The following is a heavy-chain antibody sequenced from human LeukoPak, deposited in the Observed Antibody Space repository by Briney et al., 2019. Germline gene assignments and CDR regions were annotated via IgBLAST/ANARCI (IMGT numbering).Heavy chain of an antibody. V-gene: IGHV3-11*01. CDR2: ISSSGSTI. J-gene: IGHJ5*02. Sequence: GGSLRLSCAASGFTFSDYYMSWIRQAPGKGLEWVSYISSSGSTIYYADSVKGGFTISRDNDKNSLYLQMNSLRAEDTAVYYCAKDYEPLVGVHRWGDWFDPWGQGTLVTVSS. D-gene: IGHD1-26*01. CDR1: GFTFSDYY. CDR3: AKDYEPLVGVHRWGDWFDP.